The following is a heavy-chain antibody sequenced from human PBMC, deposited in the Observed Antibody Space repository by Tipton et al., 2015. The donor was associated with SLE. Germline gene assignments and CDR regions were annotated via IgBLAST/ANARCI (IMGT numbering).Heavy chain of an antibody. J-gene: IGHJ4*02. V-gene: IGHV3-30*19. Sequence: SLRLSCTASGFIFSSFGMHWVRQAPGKGLEWVADIWYDGSNRYYTDSVKGRFTISRDNSKNTLYLQMNSLRAEDTAVYYCARDLSGWPIDYWGQGTLVTVSS. CDR2: IWYDGSNR. CDR1: GFIFSSFG. CDR3: ARDLSGWPIDY. D-gene: IGHD6-19*01.